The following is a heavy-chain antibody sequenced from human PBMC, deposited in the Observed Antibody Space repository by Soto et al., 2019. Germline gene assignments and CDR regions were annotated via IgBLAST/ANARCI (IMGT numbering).Heavy chain of an antibody. CDR1: GGTFSSYA. V-gene: IGHV1-69*01. D-gene: IGHD2-15*01. CDR3: AREVGLYDYSGGSCYPGGYYYYGMDV. CDR2: IIPIFGTA. J-gene: IGHJ6*02. Sequence: QVQLVQSGAEVKKPGSSVKVSCKASGGTFSSYAISWVRQAPGQGLEWMGGIIPIFGTANYAQKFQGRVTITADESTSTAYMELSSLRSEDTAVYYCAREVGLYDYSGGSCYPGGYYYYGMDVWGQGTTVTVSS.